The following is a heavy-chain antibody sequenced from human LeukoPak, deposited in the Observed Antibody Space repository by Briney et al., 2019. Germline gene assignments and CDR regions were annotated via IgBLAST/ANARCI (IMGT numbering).Heavy chain of an antibody. D-gene: IGHD4-17*01. V-gene: IGHV1-2*02. CDR1: GYTFTGYY. CDR2: INPNSGGT. Sequence: ASVKVSCKASGYTFTGYYMHWVRQAPGQGLEWMGWINPNSGGTNYAQKFQGRVTMTRDTSISTAYMELSRLRSDDTAVYYCAREASTEDCFDYWGQGTLVTVSS. J-gene: IGHJ4*02. CDR3: AREASTEDCFDY.